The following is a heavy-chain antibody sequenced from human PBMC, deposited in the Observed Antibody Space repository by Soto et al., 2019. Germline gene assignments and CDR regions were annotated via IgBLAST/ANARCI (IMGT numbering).Heavy chain of an antibody. CDR3: ARKLGTKVVTVFDTYYYYGMDV. CDR1: GGTFSSYA. Sequence: QVQLVQSGAEVKKPGSSVKVSCKASGGTFSSYAISWVRQAPGQGLEWMGGIIPIFGTANYAQKFQGRVTITADKSTSTAYMELSSLRSEDTAVYYCARKLGTKVVTVFDTYYYYGMDVWGQGTTFTVSS. V-gene: IGHV1-69*06. J-gene: IGHJ6*02. CDR2: IIPIFGTA. D-gene: IGHD2-15*01.